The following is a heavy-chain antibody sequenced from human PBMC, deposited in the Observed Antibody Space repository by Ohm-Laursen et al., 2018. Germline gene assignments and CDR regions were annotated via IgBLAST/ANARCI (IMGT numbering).Heavy chain of an antibody. CDR1: VFTFSSYS. CDR2: ISSSSSYI. J-gene: IGHJ4*02. CDR3: ARDGRRDGYNSGSYFDY. V-gene: IGHV3-21*01. D-gene: IGHD5-24*01. Sequence: SLRLSFTSSVFTFSSYSMNWVRQAPGKGPGWVSSISSSSSYIYYADSVKGRFTISRDNAKNSLYLQMNSLRAEDTAVYYCARDGRRDGYNSGSYFDYWGQGTLVTVSS.